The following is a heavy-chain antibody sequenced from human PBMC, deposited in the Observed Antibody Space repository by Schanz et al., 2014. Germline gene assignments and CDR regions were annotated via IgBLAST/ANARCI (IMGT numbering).Heavy chain of an antibody. CDR2: IGVDGTTT. J-gene: IGHJ4*02. CDR3: AKYRGYYRVSGSYRELEY. CDR1: GFAFSSYG. V-gene: IGHV3-23*01. Sequence: ESGGGLVQPGGSLRLSCLASGFAFSSYGMNWLRQAPGKGLEWVSVIGVDGTTTYYADSVKGRFTISRDNSKNTLYLQMNSLRPEDTAVYYCAKYRGYYRVSGSYRELEYWGQGTLVTVSS. D-gene: IGHD3-10*01.